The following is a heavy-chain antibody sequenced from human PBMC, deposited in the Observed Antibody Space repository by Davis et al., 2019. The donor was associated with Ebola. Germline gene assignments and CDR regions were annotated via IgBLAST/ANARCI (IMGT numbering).Heavy chain of an antibody. Sequence: GESLKISCAASGFTVSSNYMSWVRQAPGKGLEWVSVIYSGGSTYYADSVKGRFTISRDNSKNTLYLQMNSLRAEDTAVYYCAKYNSPYYYYGMDVWGQGTTVTVSS. J-gene: IGHJ6*02. CDR2: IYSGGST. V-gene: IGHV3-53*01. CDR3: AKYNSPYYYYGMDV. CDR1: GFTVSSNY. D-gene: IGHD1-20*01.